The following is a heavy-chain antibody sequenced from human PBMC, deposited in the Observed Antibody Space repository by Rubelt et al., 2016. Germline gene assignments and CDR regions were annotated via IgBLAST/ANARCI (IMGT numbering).Heavy chain of an antibody. J-gene: IGHJ4*02. D-gene: IGHD2-2*01. V-gene: IGHV1-24*01. Sequence: QVQLVQSGAEVKKPGASVKVSCKVSGYTLTDLSMHWVRQPPGKGLEWMGGFDPEDGETIYGQKFQGRVTMTEDTSTDTAYMELSSLRSEDTAVYYCATGIVVVPAHVPSRDYWGQGTLVTVSS. CDR3: ATGIVVVPAHVPSRDY. CDR1: GYTLTDLS. CDR2: FDPEDGET.